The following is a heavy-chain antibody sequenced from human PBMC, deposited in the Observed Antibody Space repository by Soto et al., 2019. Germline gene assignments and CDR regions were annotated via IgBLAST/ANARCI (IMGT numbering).Heavy chain of an antibody. Sequence: GASVKVSCKASGGTFSSYAISWVRQAPGQGLEWMGGIIPIFGTANYAQKFQGRVTITADESTSTAYMELSSLRSEDTAVFYCARRPYSSGSYPQGGYFDYWGQGTLVTVSS. CDR2: IIPIFGTA. V-gene: IGHV1-69*13. CDR1: GGTFSSYA. CDR3: ARRPYSSGSYPQGGYFDY. J-gene: IGHJ4*02. D-gene: IGHD1-26*01.